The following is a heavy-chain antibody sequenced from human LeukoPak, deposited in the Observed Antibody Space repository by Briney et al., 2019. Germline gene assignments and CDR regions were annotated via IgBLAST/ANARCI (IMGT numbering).Heavy chain of an antibody. Sequence: GGSLRLSCAVSGFTFSTSAMSWVRQAPGKGLEWVSTITGSGGTTYYADSVKGRFTISRDNSKNTLFLQMNSLRAEDTAVYYCAKRVAETAMVHYFEYWGQGTLVTVSS. V-gene: IGHV3-23*01. CDR2: ITGSGGTT. CDR1: GFTFSTSA. J-gene: IGHJ4*02. D-gene: IGHD5-18*01. CDR3: AKRVAETAMVHYFEY.